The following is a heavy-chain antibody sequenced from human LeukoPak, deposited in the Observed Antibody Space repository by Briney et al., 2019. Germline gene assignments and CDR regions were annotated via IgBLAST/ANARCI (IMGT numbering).Heavy chain of an antibody. CDR1: GFTFSSYG. J-gene: IGHJ4*02. CDR2: ISYDGSNK. Sequence: GGSLRLSCAASGFTFSSYGMHWVRQAPGKGLEWVAVISYDGSNKYYADSVKGRFTISGDNSKNTLYLQMNSLRAEDTAVYYCAKDGHYYDSSGYYADYWGQGTLVTVSS. V-gene: IGHV3-30*18. CDR3: AKDGHYYDSSGYYADY. D-gene: IGHD3-22*01.